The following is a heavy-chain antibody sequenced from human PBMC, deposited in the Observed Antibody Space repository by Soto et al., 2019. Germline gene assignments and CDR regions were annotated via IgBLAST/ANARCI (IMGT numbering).Heavy chain of an antibody. V-gene: IGHV3-21*01. D-gene: IGHD2-15*01. CDR1: GFTFSDYY. CDR2: ISSSSSDI. Sequence: EVQLVESGGGLVKPGGSLRLSCAASGFTFSDYYINWVRQAPGKGLEWVSSISSSSSDIYYADSVKGRFTVSRDNAKNSLSLQMNSLRAEDTAVYYCARELRYCGSGSCYTVGAFDIWGQGTMVTVSS. J-gene: IGHJ3*02. CDR3: ARELRYCGSGSCYTVGAFDI.